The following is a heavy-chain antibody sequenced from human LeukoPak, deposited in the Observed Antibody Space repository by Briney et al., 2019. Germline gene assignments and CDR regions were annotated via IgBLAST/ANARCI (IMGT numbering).Heavy chain of an antibody. J-gene: IGHJ4*02. Sequence: GGSLRLSCAASGFTFSSYSMNWVRQAPGKGLEWVSSISSSSSYIYYADSVKGRFTISRDNAKNSLYLQMNSLRAEDTAVYYCAKDRSDYVWGSYRRPYYFDYWGQGTLVTVSS. D-gene: IGHD3-16*02. CDR2: ISSSSSYI. CDR3: AKDRSDYVWGSYRRPYYFDY. V-gene: IGHV3-21*01. CDR1: GFTFSSYS.